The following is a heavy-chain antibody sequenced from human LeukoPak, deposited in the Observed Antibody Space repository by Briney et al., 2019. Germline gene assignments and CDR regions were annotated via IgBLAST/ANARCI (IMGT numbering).Heavy chain of an antibody. CDR1: GYTFTSYD. CDR2: INPSGGNT. Sequence: ASVKVSCKASGYTFTSYDINWVRQATGQGLEWMGIINPSGGNTTYAQKFQGRVTMTTDTSTSTAYMELRSLRSDDTAVYYCARVQRYSGSYDAFDIWGQGTMVTVSS. V-gene: IGHV1-46*01. J-gene: IGHJ3*02. CDR3: ARVQRYSGSYDAFDI. D-gene: IGHD1-26*01.